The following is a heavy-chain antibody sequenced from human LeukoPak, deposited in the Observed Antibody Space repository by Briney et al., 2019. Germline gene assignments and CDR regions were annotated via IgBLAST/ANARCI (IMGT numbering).Heavy chain of an antibody. D-gene: IGHD6-19*01. CDR1: GFTFNTYT. CDR2: ISFDGNSK. J-gene: IGHJ5*01. CDR3: ARDPSLYTSGWYPWFDS. Sequence: GGSLRLSCAASGFTFNTYTIHWVRQAPGKGLEWVAAISFDGNSKYYADSVRGRFTISRDNSKNSLSLQMGSLQSKDTAVYYCARDPSLYTSGWYPWFDSWGQGTLVTVSS. V-gene: IGHV3-30-3*01.